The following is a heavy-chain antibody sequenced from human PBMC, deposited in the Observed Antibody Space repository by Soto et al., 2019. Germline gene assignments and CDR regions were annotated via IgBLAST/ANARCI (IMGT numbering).Heavy chain of an antibody. D-gene: IGHD3-16*01. J-gene: IGHJ4*02. Sequence: PGGSLRLSCEASGFTFSTYWMHWVRQVPGKGLVWVSRINGDGSATNYADSVRGRFTISRDNAKNTLYLQMNSLRAEDTAVYYCARREATDGVLDYWGQGTLVTVSS. CDR2: INGDGSAT. CDR1: GFTFSTYW. V-gene: IGHV3-74*01. CDR3: ARREATDGVLDY.